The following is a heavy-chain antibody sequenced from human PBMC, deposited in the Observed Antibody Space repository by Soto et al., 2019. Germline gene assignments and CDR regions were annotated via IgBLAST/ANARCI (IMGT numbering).Heavy chain of an antibody. CDR1: NDSISTYY. CDR3: ARPGRDWGALHY. CDR2: IYYSGST. D-gene: IGHD7-27*01. V-gene: IGHV4-59*08. J-gene: IGHJ4*02. Sequence: QVQLQESGPGLVKPSETLSLTCTVSNDSISTYYWTWIRQPPGKGLEWIGFIYYSGSTNYNPSLQSRFTISVDTSKNQSSLKMNSVTAADTAVYYCARPGRDWGALHYWGQGTLVTVSS.